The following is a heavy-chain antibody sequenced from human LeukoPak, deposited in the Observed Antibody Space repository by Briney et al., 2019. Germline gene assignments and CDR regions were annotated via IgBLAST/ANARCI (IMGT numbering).Heavy chain of an antibody. CDR2: VSGSGGST. Sequence: SGGSLRLSCAASGFTFSSYAMSWVRQAPGKGLEWVSAVSGSGGSTYYADSVKGRFTISRDNAKNTLYLQMNSLRAEDTAVYDGAKAGRSTGYQYYFDYWGQGTLVTVSS. V-gene: IGHV3-23*01. CDR1: GFTFSSYA. D-gene: IGHD2-2*01. CDR3: AKAGRSTGYQYYFDY. J-gene: IGHJ4*02.